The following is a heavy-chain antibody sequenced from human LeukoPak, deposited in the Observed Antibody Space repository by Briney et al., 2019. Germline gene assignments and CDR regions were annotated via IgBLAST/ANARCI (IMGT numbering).Heavy chain of an antibody. J-gene: IGHJ4*02. CDR1: GYSFSSHW. D-gene: IGHD6-13*01. V-gene: IGHV5-51*01. CDR2: IYPGDSDT. Sequence: GESLKISCKGSGYSFSSHWIGWVRQMPGKGLEWMGIIYPGDSDTRYSPSFQGQVTISADKSISTAYLQWSSLKASDTATYYCARLLAGSNGLFEYWGQGTLVTVSS. CDR3: ARLLAGSNGLFEY.